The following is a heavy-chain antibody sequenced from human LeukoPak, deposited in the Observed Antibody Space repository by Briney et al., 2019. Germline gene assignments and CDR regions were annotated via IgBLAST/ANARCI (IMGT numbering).Heavy chain of an antibody. CDR1: DGSISSYY. CDR2: VEKTGSI. CDR3: ARQYYYDSSGPFDY. J-gene: IGHJ4*02. D-gene: IGHD3-22*01. Sequence: SETLSLTCIVSDGSISSYYWSWIRQPPGKGLEWIGNVEKTGSINYSPSLKSRVTTSVDTSKNQFSLKLSSVTAADTAVYYCARQYYYDSSGPFDYWGQGTLVTVSS. V-gene: IGHV4-59*08.